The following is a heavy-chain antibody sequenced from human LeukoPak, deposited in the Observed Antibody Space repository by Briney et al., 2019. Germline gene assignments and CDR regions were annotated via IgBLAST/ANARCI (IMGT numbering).Heavy chain of an antibody. D-gene: IGHD1-26*01. Sequence: GGSLRLSCAASGFTFSAYGMSWVRQSPRKGLEWVSGVSGADGTTYYADSVKGRFTISRDNSKSTLYLQMSSLRVEDTAVYYCAKETLSGSYLDYWGQGTLVTVSS. CDR2: VSGADGTT. J-gene: IGHJ4*02. V-gene: IGHV3-23*01. CDR3: AKETLSGSYLDY. CDR1: GFTFSAYG.